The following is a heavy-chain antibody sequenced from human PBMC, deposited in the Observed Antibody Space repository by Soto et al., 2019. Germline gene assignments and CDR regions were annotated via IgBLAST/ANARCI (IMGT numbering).Heavy chain of an antibody. Sequence: VQLVQSGAEVNKPASSVKVSCKASGGTFSSYAISWVRQAPGQGLEWMGGIIPIFGTADYAQKFQGRVTITADESTSTAYMELSSLRSEDTAVYYCATHWTGVPRYYYGMDVWGQGTTVTVSS. CDR2: IIPIFGTA. CDR3: ATHWTGVPRYYYGMDV. J-gene: IGHJ6*02. V-gene: IGHV1-69*12. CDR1: GGTFSSYA. D-gene: IGHD2-8*02.